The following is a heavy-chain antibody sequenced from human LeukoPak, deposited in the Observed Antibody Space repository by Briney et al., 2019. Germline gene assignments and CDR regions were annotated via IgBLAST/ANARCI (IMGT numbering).Heavy chain of an antibody. CDR2: FDPEDGET. Sequence: GASVKVSCKVSGYTLTELSMHWVRQAPGKGLEWMGGFDPEDGETIYAQKFQGRVTVTRDTSTSTVYMELSSLRCEDTAVYYCARSHSNGWCDYWGQGTPVTVSS. D-gene: IGHD6-19*01. J-gene: IGHJ4*02. CDR3: ARSHSNGWCDY. CDR1: GYTLTELS. V-gene: IGHV1-24*01.